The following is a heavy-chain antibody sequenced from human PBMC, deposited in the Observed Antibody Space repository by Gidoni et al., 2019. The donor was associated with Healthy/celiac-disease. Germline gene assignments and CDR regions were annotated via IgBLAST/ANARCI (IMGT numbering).Heavy chain of an antibody. J-gene: IGHJ6*02. CDR2: INPSGGST. Sequence: FTSYYMHWVRQAPGQGLEWMGIINPSGGSTSYAQKFQGRVTMTRDMSTSTVYMELSSLRSEDTAVYYCARDTYYYDSSGSIRRYYYYYGMDVWGQGTTVTVSS. D-gene: IGHD3-22*01. V-gene: IGHV1-46*01. CDR3: ARDTYYYDSSGSIRRYYYYYGMDV. CDR1: FTSYY.